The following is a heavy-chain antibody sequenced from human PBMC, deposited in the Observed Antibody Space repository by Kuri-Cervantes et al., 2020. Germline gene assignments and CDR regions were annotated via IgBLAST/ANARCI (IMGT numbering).Heavy chain of an antibody. CDR2: INPNGGST. CDR3: ARGIQEFDP. J-gene: IGHJ5*02. Sequence: ASVKVSCKASEYTFTNYHLHWVRQAPGQGLEWMGAINPNGGSTTYAQNFQGRVTITREMSTTTVYMELTSLRSEDTAVYYCARGIQEFDPWGQGTLVTVSS. CDR1: EYTFTNYH. V-gene: IGHV1-46*01.